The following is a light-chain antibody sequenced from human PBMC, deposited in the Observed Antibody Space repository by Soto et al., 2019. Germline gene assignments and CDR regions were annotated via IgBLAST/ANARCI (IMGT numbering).Light chain of an antibody. J-gene: IGKJ1*01. V-gene: IGKV3-20*01. CDR3: QQYESSWT. Sequence: EIVLTQSPGTLSLSPGERATLSCRASQSISSTFLAWYQHKPGQAPRVLIYGASRRATGIPDRFSGSGSGTDFTLTISRLEPEDFAVYYCQQYESSWTLGQGTKVEMK. CDR1: QSISSTF. CDR2: GAS.